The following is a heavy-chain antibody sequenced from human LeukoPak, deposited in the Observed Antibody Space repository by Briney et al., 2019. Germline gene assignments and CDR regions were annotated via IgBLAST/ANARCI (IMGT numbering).Heavy chain of an antibody. D-gene: IGHD1-26*01. Sequence: PGGSLRLSCAASGFTFSSYSMNWVRQAPGKGLEWVSSISSSSSYIYYADSVKGRFTISRDNAKNSLYLQMSSLRAEDTAVYYCARLAWGATTYYFDYWGQGTLVTVSS. CDR3: ARLAWGATTYYFDY. CDR1: GFTFSSYS. CDR2: ISSSSSYI. V-gene: IGHV3-21*01. J-gene: IGHJ4*02.